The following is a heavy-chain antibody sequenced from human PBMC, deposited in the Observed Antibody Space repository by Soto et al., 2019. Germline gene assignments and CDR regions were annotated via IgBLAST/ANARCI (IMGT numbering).Heavy chain of an antibody. Sequence: QLQLQESGPGLVKPSETLSLTCTVSGGSISSSSYYWGWIRQPPGKGLEWIGSIYYSGSTYYNPSLKSRVTISVDTSKNQFSLKLSSVTAADTAVYYCARLPGVATTGSNYYYYGMDVWGQGTTVTVSS. CDR2: IYYSGST. CDR1: GGSISSSSYY. J-gene: IGHJ6*02. V-gene: IGHV4-39*01. CDR3: ARLPGVATTGSNYYYYGMDV. D-gene: IGHD5-12*01.